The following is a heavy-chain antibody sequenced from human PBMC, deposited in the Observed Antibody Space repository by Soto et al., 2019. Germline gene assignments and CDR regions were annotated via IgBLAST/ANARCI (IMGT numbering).Heavy chain of an antibody. Sequence: SETLSLTCTVSGGSISSGGYYWSWIRQHPGKGLEWIGYIYYSGSTYYNPSLKSRVTISVDTSKNQFSLKLSSVTAADTAVYYCARVPLGYCSGGSCSSYQYYFDYWGQGTLVTVSS. CDR1: GGSISSGGYY. V-gene: IGHV4-31*03. J-gene: IGHJ4*02. CDR3: ARVPLGYCSGGSCSSYQYYFDY. D-gene: IGHD2-15*01. CDR2: IYYSGST.